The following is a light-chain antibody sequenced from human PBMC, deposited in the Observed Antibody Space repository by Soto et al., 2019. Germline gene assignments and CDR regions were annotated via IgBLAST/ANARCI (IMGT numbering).Light chain of an antibody. CDR2: DVS. J-gene: IGKJ3*01. CDR3: QLRRKWPPLFT. V-gene: IGKV3-11*01. Sequence: EIVLTQSPAILSLSPGDRATLSCRASQSVSSYLAWYQQKPGQAPRLLIYDVSNRATGIPARFSGSGSGTDFTLTISSLEPEDFAVYFCQLRRKWPPLFTFGPGTKVDVK. CDR1: QSVSSY.